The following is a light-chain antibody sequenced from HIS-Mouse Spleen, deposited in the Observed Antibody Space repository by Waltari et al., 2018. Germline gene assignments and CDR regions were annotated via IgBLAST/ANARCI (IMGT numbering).Light chain of an antibody. CDR2: EGS. V-gene: IGLV2-23*01. CDR1: SSDVGRYNL. CDR3: CSYAGSSTVV. Sequence: QSALTQPASVSGSPGQSITLSCTGPSSDVGRYNLVSWYQQHPGKAPKLMIYEGSKRPSGVSNRFSGSKSGNTASLTISGLQAEDEADYYCCSYAGSSTVVFGGGTKLTVL. J-gene: IGLJ2*01.